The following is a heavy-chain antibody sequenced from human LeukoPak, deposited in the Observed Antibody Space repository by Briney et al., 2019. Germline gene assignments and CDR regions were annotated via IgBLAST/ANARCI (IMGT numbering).Heavy chain of an antibody. CDR2: ISYDGSNK. CDR3: AKGLWSSFDY. CDR1: GFTFSSYG. J-gene: IGHJ4*02. Sequence: GGSLRLSCAASGFTFSSYGMHWVRQAPGKGLEWVAVISYDGSNKYYADSVKGRFTISRDNSKNTLYLQMNSLRAEDTAVYYCAKGLWSSFDYWGRGTLVTVSS. D-gene: IGHD3-10*01. V-gene: IGHV3-30*18.